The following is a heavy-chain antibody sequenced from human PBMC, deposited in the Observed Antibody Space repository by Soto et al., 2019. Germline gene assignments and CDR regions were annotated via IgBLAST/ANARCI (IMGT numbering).Heavy chain of an antibody. CDR2: ISAYNGNT. Sequence: QVQLVQSGAEVKKPGASVKVSCKASGYTFTRYGISWVRQAPGQGLEWMGWISAYNGNTNYAQKLHGRVTMTTDTSTSSDYMELRRLTSDDTAVYYCVVAAQPSYFDYWGQGTLVTVSS. D-gene: IGHD2-15*01. CDR3: VVAAQPSYFDY. J-gene: IGHJ4*02. CDR1: GYTFTRYG. V-gene: IGHV1-18*01.